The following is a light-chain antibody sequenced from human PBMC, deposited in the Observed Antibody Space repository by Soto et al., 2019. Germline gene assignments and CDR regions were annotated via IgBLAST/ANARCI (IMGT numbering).Light chain of an antibody. CDR1: QGISNY. CDR2: AAS. CDR3: QKYNSAPRT. Sequence: DIQMTQSPSSLSASVGDRVTITCRASQGISNYLAWYQQKPGKVPKLLIYAASTLQSGVPSRFSGSESGTAFNLTIRSLQPEDVATYYCQKYNSAPRTFGQGTKVQIK. J-gene: IGKJ1*01. V-gene: IGKV1-27*01.